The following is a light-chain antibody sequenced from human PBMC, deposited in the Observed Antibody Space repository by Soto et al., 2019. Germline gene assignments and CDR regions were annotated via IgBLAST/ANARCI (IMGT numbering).Light chain of an antibody. CDR3: AAWDDSLNGLYV. CDR1: SSNIGSNT. Sequence: QSLLTQPPSASGTPGQGVTISCSGSSSNIGSNTVNWYQQLPGTAPKLLIYSNNQRPSGVPDRFSGSKSGTSASLAISGLQSEDEADYYCAAWDDSLNGLYVFGTGTKVTVL. V-gene: IGLV1-44*01. J-gene: IGLJ1*01. CDR2: SNN.